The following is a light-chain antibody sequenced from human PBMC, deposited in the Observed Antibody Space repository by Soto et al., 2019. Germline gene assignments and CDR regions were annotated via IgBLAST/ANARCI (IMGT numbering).Light chain of an antibody. V-gene: IGKV2-28*01. Sequence: DIVMTQSPLSLPVTPGEPASISCRSSQSLLHSNGYNYLDWYLQKPGQSPQLLIYLGSNRASGVPDRFSDSGSGTDFTLKINRVEAEDVGVYYCMQALQTSITFGQGTRLEIK. J-gene: IGKJ5*01. CDR2: LGS. CDR3: MQALQTSIT. CDR1: QSLLHSNGYNY.